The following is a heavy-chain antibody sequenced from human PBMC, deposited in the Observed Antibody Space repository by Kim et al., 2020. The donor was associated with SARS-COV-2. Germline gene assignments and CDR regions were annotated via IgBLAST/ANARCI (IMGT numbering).Heavy chain of an antibody. D-gene: IGHD6-13*01. J-gene: IGHJ4*02. Sequence: KNSQKFQGRGTITRDTSASTAYMELSSLRSEDTAVYYCARGAIAAVIDYWGQGTLVTVSS. CDR3: ARGAIAAVIDY. V-gene: IGHV1-3*01.